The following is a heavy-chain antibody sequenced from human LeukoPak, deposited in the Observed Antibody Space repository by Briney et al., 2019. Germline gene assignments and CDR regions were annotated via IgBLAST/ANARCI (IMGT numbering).Heavy chain of an antibody. J-gene: IGHJ3*02. D-gene: IGHD2-2*01. V-gene: IGHV3-7*03. CDR3: ARDSTFDI. CDR1: GFTFSSYW. Sequence: GGSLRLSCAASGFTFSSYWMNWARQAPGKGLEWVASINHNGNVNYYVDSVKGRFTISRDNSKNTLYLQLNSLRAEDTAVYYCARDSTFDIWGQGTVVTVSS. CDR2: INHNGNVN.